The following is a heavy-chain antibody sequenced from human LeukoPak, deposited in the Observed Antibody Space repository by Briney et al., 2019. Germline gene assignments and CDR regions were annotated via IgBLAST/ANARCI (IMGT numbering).Heavy chain of an antibody. D-gene: IGHD2-2*01. V-gene: IGHV1-69*13. CDR1: GYTFTGYY. J-gene: IGHJ3*02. Sequence: SVKVSCKASGYTFTGYYMHWVRQAPGQGLEWMGGIIPIFGTANYAQKFQGRVTITADESTSTAYMELSSLRSEDTAVYYCAPGYCSSTSCLDAFDIWGQGTMVTVSS. CDR2: IIPIFGTA. CDR3: APGYCSSTSCLDAFDI.